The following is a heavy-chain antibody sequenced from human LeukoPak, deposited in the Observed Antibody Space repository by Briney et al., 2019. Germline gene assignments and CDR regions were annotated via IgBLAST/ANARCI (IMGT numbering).Heavy chain of an antibody. CDR1: GYTFTGYY. Sequence: SVKVSCKASGYTFTGYYMHWVRQAPGQGLEWMGGIIPIFGTANYAQKFQGRVTITTDESTSTAYMELSSLRSEDTAVYYCASALYSSSWSPQALDYWGQGTLVTVSS. J-gene: IGHJ4*02. CDR3: ASALYSSSWSPQALDY. D-gene: IGHD6-13*01. CDR2: IIPIFGTA. V-gene: IGHV1-69*05.